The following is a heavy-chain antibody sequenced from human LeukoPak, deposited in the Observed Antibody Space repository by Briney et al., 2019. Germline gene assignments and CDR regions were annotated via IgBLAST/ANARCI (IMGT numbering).Heavy chain of an antibody. Sequence: PGGSLRLSCAASGFTFSSYAMSWVRQAPGKGLEWVGRIKSKTDGGTTDYAAPVKGRFTISRDDSKNTLYLQMNSLKTEDTAVYYCTTDLFTTVTTNYWGQGTLVTVSS. CDR1: GFTFSSYA. V-gene: IGHV3-15*01. CDR2: IKSKTDGGTT. J-gene: IGHJ4*02. CDR3: TTDLFTTVTTNY. D-gene: IGHD4-17*01.